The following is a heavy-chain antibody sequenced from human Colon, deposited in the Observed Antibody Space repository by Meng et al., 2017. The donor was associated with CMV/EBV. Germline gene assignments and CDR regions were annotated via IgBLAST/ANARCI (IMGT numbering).Heavy chain of an antibody. J-gene: IGHJ3*01. D-gene: IGHD2-2*01. CDR3: VRRGQGGEYCSSTSCSTEAFDV. V-gene: IGHV3-74*01. CDR1: GFTFTTYW. CDR2: INSDGSST. Sequence: GGSLRLSCAASGFTFTTYWIHWVRQAPGKGLVWVSRINSDGSSTSYADSVKGRFTISRDNAKNTLYLQMNSLRAEDTAVYYGVRRGQGGEYCSSTSCSTEAFDVWGQGTMVTVSS.